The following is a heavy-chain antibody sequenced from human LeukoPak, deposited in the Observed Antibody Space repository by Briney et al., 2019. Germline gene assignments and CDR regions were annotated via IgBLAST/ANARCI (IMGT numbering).Heavy chain of an antibody. D-gene: IGHD3-22*01. V-gene: IGHV1-2*02. CDR2: INPNSGGT. CDR3: ARGMYYYDSSGYYEFDY. CDR1: GYTFTGYY. Sequence: ASVKVSCKASGYTFTGYYMHWVRQAPGQGLEWMGWINPNSGGTNYAQKFQGRVTMTRDTSISTAYMELSRLRSDDTAVYYCARGMYYYDSSGYYEFDYWGQGTLVTVSS. J-gene: IGHJ4*02.